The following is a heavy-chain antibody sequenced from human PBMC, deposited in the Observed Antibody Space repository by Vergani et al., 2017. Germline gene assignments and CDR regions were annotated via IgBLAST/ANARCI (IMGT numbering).Heavy chain of an antibody. Sequence: VQLLESGGGLVQPGGSLRLSCAASGFTFSSYGMHWVRQAPGKGLEWVAVISYDGSNKYYADSVKGRFTISRDNSKNTLYLQMNSLRAEDTAVYYCAKDPAAYCGGDCPYYFDYWGQGTLVTVSS. V-gene: IGHV3-30*18. CDR3: AKDPAAYCGGDCPYYFDY. CDR1: GFTFSSYG. D-gene: IGHD2-21*02. CDR2: ISYDGSNK. J-gene: IGHJ4*02.